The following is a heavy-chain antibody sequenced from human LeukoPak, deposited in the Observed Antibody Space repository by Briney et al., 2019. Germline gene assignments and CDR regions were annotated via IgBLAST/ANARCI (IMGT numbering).Heavy chain of an antibody. CDR2: IKIKIDGATV. J-gene: IGHJ4*02. CDR1: GFTFSNTW. CDR3: TTTVWFGELLPY. V-gene: IGHV3-15*01. D-gene: IGHD3-10*01. Sequence: PGGSLRLSCAASGFTFSNTWMSWVRQAPGKGLEWVGRIKIKIDGATVDYAAPVKGRFTISRDDSKGTLYLQMNSLKTEDTAVYYCTTTVWFGELLPYWGQGTLVTVSS.